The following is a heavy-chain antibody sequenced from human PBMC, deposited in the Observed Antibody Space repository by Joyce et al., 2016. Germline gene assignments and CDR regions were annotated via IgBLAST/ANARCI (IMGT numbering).Heavy chain of an antibody. Sequence: EVQLLESGGGWVQPGGSLRLSCAASGFTFSSYAMIWVRQAPGKVLEWVSAISGSDDGTYHADSVRGRFTISRDNSKNTLYLQMNSRTAEDTAIYYCAKGTLGSCSGTTCYPLDSWGQGTLVTVSS. CDR2: ISGSDDGT. CDR3: AKGTLGSCSGTTCYPLDS. J-gene: IGHJ4*02. CDR1: GFTFSSYA. V-gene: IGHV3-23*01. D-gene: IGHD2-15*01.